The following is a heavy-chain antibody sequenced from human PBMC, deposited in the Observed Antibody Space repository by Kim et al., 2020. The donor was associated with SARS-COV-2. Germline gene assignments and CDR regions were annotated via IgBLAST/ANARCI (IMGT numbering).Heavy chain of an antibody. CDR2: ISAGGDDT. CDR3: AKGVGWESYSIY. Sequence: GGSLRLSCAASGFTFSDCAMNWVRQAPGKGLEWVASISAGGDDTYDADSVKGQFTITRDNSGSTLYLQMHSLSAEDTAFYYCAKGVGWESYSIYWGRGTLVTVSS. V-gene: IGHV3-23*01. J-gene: IGHJ4*02. CDR1: GFTFSDCA. D-gene: IGHD3-10*01.